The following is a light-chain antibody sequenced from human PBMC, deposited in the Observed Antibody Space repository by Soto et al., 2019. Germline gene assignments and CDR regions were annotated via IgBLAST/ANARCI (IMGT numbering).Light chain of an antibody. V-gene: IGKV3-20*01. Sequence: EIALTQSPGTLSLSPGERATLSCRASQSVSSSFLAWYQQKPGQAPRLLIYGASSRATGIPDRFSGSGSGTVFTLTISRLEPEDFAVYYCQQYGTSPPRYTFGQGTKLEIK. J-gene: IGKJ2*01. CDR3: QQYGTSPPRYT. CDR1: QSVSSSF. CDR2: GAS.